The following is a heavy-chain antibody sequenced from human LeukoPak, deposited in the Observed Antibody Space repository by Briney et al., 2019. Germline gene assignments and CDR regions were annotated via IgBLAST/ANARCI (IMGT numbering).Heavy chain of an antibody. CDR1: GYSFTTYW. Sequence: GESLKISCKGSGYSFTTYWIAWVRQMPGKGLEWMGIINPGDSNTKYSPSVQGQVTISVDKSIGTAYLQWNSLKASDTAIYYCASQVYYDSSGYFYNWFDPWGQGTLVTVSS. CDR3: ASQVYYDSSGYFYNWFDP. J-gene: IGHJ5*02. CDR2: INPGDSNT. D-gene: IGHD3-22*01. V-gene: IGHV5-51*01.